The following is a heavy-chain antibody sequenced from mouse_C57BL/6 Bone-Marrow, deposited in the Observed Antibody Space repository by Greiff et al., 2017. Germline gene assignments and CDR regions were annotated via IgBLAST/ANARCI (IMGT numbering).Heavy chain of an antibody. V-gene: IGHV1-62-2*01. Sequence: VQLQQSGAELVNPGASVKLSCKASGYTFTEYTIHWVKQRSGQGLEWIGWFYPGSGSIKYNEKFKDKATLTADKSSSTAYMELSRLTSEDSAVYFCARHEEGLGTGTSWYFDVWGTGTTVTVSS. D-gene: IGHD4-1*01. CDR1: GYTFTEYT. CDR2: FYPGSGSI. CDR3: ARHEEGLGTGTSWYFDV. J-gene: IGHJ1*03.